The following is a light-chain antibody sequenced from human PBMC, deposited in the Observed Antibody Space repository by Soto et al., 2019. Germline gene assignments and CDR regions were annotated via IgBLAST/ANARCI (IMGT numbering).Light chain of an antibody. V-gene: IGKV3-15*01. CDR1: HSVSSY. J-gene: IGKJ2*01. CDR3: QQYSTWPPRYT. Sequence: EIVMTQSPATLSVPPGGRATLSCRASHSVSSYLAWYQQRPGQPHRLLIDRASTRATRIPAMISGSGSGTEFYITISSLQSADCSVYYCQQYSTWPPRYTFGQGTKLEI. CDR2: RAS.